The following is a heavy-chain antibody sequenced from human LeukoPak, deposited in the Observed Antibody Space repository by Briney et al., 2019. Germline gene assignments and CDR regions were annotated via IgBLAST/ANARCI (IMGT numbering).Heavy chain of an antibody. Sequence: GGSLRLSCAASGFTFSSYAMHWVRQAPGKGLEWVAVISYDGSNKYYADSVKGRFTISRDNSKNTLYLQMNSLRAEDTAVYYCARAPRKREGAFDIWGQGTMVTVSS. CDR3: ARAPRKREGAFDI. J-gene: IGHJ3*02. V-gene: IGHV3-30-3*01. CDR1: GFTFSSYA. CDR2: ISYDGSNK. D-gene: IGHD1-14*01.